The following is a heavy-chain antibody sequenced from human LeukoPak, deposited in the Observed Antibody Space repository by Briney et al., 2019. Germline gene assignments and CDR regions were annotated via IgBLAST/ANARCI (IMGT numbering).Heavy chain of an antibody. CDR1: GFPFSIYE. CDR2: IGSSGTTR. Sequence: GGSLRLSCAVSGFPFSIYEMNWVRQAPGKGLEWVSNIGSSGTTRYYADSVKGRFSISRDNAKNSLYLQMNSMRVEDTGVYYCALLAVASDFDYWGQGALVTVSS. V-gene: IGHV3-48*03. CDR3: ALLAVASDFDY. J-gene: IGHJ4*02. D-gene: IGHD6-19*01.